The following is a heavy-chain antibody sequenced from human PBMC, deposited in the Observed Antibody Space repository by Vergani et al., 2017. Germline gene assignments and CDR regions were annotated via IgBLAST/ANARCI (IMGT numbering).Heavy chain of an antibody. J-gene: IGHJ5*02. CDR1: GFTFSSYW. D-gene: IGHD5-18*01. V-gene: IGHV3-7*01. Sequence: EVPLVESGGGLVQPGGSLRLSCAASGFTFSSYWMSWVRQAPGKGLEWVANIKQDGSGKYYVASVKGGFTISRDNAKNSLYLQRNSLRAEDTAVYYCAGGPHTVGYSYGNLFDPWGEGTLVTVSS. CDR3: AGGPHTVGYSYGNLFDP. CDR2: IKQDGSGK.